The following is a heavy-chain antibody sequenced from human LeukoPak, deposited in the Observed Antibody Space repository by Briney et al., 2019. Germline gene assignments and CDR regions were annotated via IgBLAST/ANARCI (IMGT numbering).Heavy chain of an antibody. V-gene: IGHV3-66*01. J-gene: IGHJ3*02. D-gene: IGHD2-15*01. Sequence: GGSLRLSCAASGFTVSSNFMSWVRQAPGKGLEWVSLIYSGGSTYYADSVKGRFTISGDISKNTLFLQLNSLRAEDTAMYYCARGGVVVAAIDAFDIWGQGTLVTVSS. CDR3: ARGGVVVAAIDAFDI. CDR1: GFTVSSNF. CDR2: IYSGGST.